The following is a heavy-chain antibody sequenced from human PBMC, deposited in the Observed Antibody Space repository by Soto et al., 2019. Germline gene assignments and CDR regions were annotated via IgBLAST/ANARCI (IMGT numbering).Heavy chain of an antibody. CDR3: VRVVAIPGYPDN. CDR2: IVPIVDTS. D-gene: IGHD5-12*01. CDR1: GGTFSSYA. V-gene: IGHV1-69*12. Sequence: QVQLVQFGAEERHPASSVKVSCKTSGGTFSSYAISWVRQAPGQGLEWMGGIVPIVDTSTYAQKFQGRVTITADESTSTAYMELSSLRSDDTAIYYCVRVVAIPGYPDNWGQGTLVTVSS. J-gene: IGHJ4*02.